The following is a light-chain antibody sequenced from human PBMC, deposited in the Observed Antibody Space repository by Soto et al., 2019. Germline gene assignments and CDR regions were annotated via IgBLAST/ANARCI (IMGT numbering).Light chain of an antibody. Sequence: GGRASLSWKPNQNVRSNLAWYQQKPGQAPRLLIYGAPSRATGIPDRFSGSGSGTDFTLTISRLEPEDFAVYYCQQNGSSLWTFGQ. CDR3: QQNGSSLWT. J-gene: IGKJ1*01. V-gene: IGKV3-20*01. CDR2: GAP. CDR1: QNVRSN.